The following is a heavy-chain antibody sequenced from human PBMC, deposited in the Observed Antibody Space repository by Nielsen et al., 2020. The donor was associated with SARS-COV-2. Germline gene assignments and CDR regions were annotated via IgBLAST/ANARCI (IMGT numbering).Heavy chain of an antibody. Sequence: SETLSLTCTVSGGSISGSTFYWGWVRQPPGKGLEWIAAIYYTGSTYYTPSLKSRVTISVDTFKNQYSLKLSSVTAADTAVYYCAREDSSSCHDSWGQGTLVTVSS. D-gene: IGHD2-2*01. CDR2: IYYTGST. J-gene: IGHJ4*02. CDR1: GGSISGSTFY. CDR3: AREDSSSCHDS. V-gene: IGHV4-39*02.